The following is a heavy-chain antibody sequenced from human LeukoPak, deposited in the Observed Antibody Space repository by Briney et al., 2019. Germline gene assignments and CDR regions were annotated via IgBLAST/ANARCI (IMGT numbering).Heavy chain of an antibody. CDR1: GFTFSSYA. D-gene: IGHD5-18*01. CDR2: ISYDGSNK. CDR3: ARERGATAMDTPFDY. V-gene: IGHV3-30*04. Sequence: GGSLRLSCAASGFTFSSYAMHWVRQAPGKGLEWVAVISYDGSNKYYADSVKGRFTISRDNSKNTLYLQMNSLRAEDTAVYYCARERGATAMDTPFDYWGQGTLVTVSS. J-gene: IGHJ4*02.